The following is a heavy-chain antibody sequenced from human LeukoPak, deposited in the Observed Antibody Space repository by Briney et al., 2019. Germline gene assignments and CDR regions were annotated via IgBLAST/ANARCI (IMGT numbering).Heavy chain of an antibody. CDR3: TGDPTLIEDAYDI. J-gene: IGHJ3*02. D-gene: IGHD3-16*01. Sequence: GGSLRLSCTASGFTFGDYAMSWVRQAPGKGLEWVGFIRSKAYGGTTEYAASVKGRFTISRDDSKSIAYLQMNSLKTEDTAVYYCTGDPTLIEDAYDIWGQGTIVTVSS. V-gene: IGHV3-49*04. CDR2: IRSKAYGGTT. CDR1: GFTFGDYA.